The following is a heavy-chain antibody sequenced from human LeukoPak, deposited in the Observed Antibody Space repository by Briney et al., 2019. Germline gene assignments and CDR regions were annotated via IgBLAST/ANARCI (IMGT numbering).Heavy chain of an antibody. Sequence: PGGPLRLSCAASGFTFSSYAMHWVRQAPGKGLEWVAVISYDGSNKYYADSVKGRFTISRDNSKNTLYLQMNSLRAEDTAVYYCARVRVRDSIGLLHYYYGMDVWGKGTTVTVSS. V-gene: IGHV3-30*04. J-gene: IGHJ6*04. D-gene: IGHD3-10*01. CDR1: GFTFSSYA. CDR3: ARVRVRDSIGLLHYYYGMDV. CDR2: ISYDGSNK.